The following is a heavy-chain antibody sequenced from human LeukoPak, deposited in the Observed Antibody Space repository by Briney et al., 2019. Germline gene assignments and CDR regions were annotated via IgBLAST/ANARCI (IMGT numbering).Heavy chain of an antibody. V-gene: IGHV1-46*01. D-gene: IGHD5-24*01. J-gene: IGHJ3*02. CDR3: ARIRDGYNDAYDI. CDR2: INPGGDNA. CDR1: GYTFTKSY. Sequence: ASVKVSCKASGYTFTKSYIHWVRQAPGQRLEWMGLINPGGDNANYAQNFQGRVTMTSDTSARTVYMELSSLRSEDTAIYYCARIRDGYNDAYDIWGQGTVVTVPS.